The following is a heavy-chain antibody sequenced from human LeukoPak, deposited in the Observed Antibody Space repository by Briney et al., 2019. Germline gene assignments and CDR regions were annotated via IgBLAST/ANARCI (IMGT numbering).Heavy chain of an antibody. V-gene: IGHV3-30-3*01. CDR1: GFTFSSYA. J-gene: IGHJ3*02. D-gene: IGHD2-2*01. CDR3: AREGYCSSTSCPHPRESDAFDI. CDR2: ISYDGSNK. Sequence: PGGSLRLSCAASGFTFSSYAMHWVRQAPGKGLEWVAVISYDGSNKYYADSVKGRFTISKDNSKNTLYLQMNSLRAEDTAVYYCAREGYCSSTSCPHPRESDAFDIWGQGTMVTVSS.